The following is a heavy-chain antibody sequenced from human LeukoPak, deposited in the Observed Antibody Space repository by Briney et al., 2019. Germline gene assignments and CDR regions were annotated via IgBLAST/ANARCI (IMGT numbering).Heavy chain of an antibody. V-gene: IGHV1-69*16. J-gene: IGHJ4*02. CDR1: GGTFSSYT. CDR2: IIPIIGTA. D-gene: IGHD3-9*01. CDR3: ARGSSGDWLDY. Sequence: GASVKVSCKASGGTFSSYTISWVRQAPGQGLEWMGRIIPIIGTANYAQKFQGRVTITTDESTSTDYMELSSLRSEDTAVYYGARGSSGDWLDYWGQGTMVTVSS.